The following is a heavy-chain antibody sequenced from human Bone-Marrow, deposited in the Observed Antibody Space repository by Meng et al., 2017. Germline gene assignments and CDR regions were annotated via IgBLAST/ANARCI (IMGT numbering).Heavy chain of an antibody. CDR1: VYTFPSYY. V-gene: IGHV1-46*01. Sequence: ASVKVSCKASVYTFPSYYMHWVRQAPGQGLEWMGIINPSGGSTRYAQKFQGRVTMTRDTSTSTVYMELSSLRSEDTAVYYCARGPIEVYASSHPPTDYYYGMDVWGQGTTVTVSS. CDR2: INPSGGST. D-gene: IGHD2-8*01. CDR3: ARGPIEVYASSHPPTDYYYGMDV. J-gene: IGHJ6*02.